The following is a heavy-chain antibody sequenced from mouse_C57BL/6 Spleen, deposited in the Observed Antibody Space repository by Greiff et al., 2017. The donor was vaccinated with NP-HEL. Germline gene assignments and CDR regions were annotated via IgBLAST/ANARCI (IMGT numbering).Heavy chain of an antibody. Sequence: VKLQESGAELVRPGTSVKVSCKASGYAFTNYLIEWVKQRPGQGLEWIGVINPGSGGTNYNEKFKGKATLTADKSSSTAYMQLSSLTSEDSAVYFCARSGDYEAMDYWGQGTSVTVSS. J-gene: IGHJ4*01. CDR3: ARSGDYEAMDY. CDR1: GYAFTNYL. D-gene: IGHD3-1*01. CDR2: INPGSGGT. V-gene: IGHV1-54*01.